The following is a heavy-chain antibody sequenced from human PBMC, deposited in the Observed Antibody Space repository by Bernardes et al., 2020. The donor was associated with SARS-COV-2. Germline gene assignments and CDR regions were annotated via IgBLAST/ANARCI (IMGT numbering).Heavy chain of an antibody. Sequence: VGSLSLSCAASGFTFSSYWMHWVRQAPGKGLVWVSRITGDGIGANYADSVKGRFTISRDNAKNTLYLQMNSLRAEDTAVYYCARVGVTVTNLVYWGQGSLVTVSS. J-gene: IGHJ4*02. D-gene: IGHD4-17*01. V-gene: IGHV3-74*01. CDR1: GFTFSSYW. CDR2: ITGDGIGA. CDR3: ARVGVTVTNLVY.